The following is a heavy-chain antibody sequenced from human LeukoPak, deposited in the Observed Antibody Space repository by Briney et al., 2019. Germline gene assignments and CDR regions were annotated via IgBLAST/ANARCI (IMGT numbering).Heavy chain of an antibody. J-gene: IGHJ4*02. Sequence: SGGPLRLSCAASGFTFSSYAVSWVRQAPGKGLEWVSGINWNGGSTGYADSVKGRFTISRDNAKNSLYLQMNSLRAEDTALYHCARGKREQLVPAFDYWGQGTLVTVSS. CDR3: ARGKREQLVPAFDY. D-gene: IGHD6-6*01. V-gene: IGHV3-20*01. CDR2: INWNGGST. CDR1: GFTFSSYA.